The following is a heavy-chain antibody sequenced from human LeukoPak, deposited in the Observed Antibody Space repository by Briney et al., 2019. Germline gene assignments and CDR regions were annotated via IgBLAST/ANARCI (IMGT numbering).Heavy chain of an antibody. CDR3: AKDVLSFFDYLPTHGLDH. CDR2: INGTGTTT. Sequence: PGGSLRLSCAASGFSFYSYDMTWVRQAPGKGLEWVSSINGTGTTTHYANSVKGRFTISRDNSKNMMFLQMESLRAEDTAVYYCAKDVLSFFDYLPTHGLDHWDQGILVTVPS. D-gene: IGHD3/OR15-3a*01. CDR1: GFSFYSYD. V-gene: IGHV3-23*01. J-gene: IGHJ4*02.